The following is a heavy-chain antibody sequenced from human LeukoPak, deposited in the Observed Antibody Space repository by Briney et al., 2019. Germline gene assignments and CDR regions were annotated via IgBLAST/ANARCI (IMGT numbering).Heavy chain of an antibody. CDR2: IYIDGNT. CDR1: GFTVSRNY. V-gene: IGHV3-66*01. D-gene: IGHD5-24*01. Sequence: QPGGSLRLSSAASGFTVSRNYISWVRQAPGKGLEWVSVIYIDGNTYYADSVRGRFTISRDNSKNTVYLQMNSLRAEDTAVYYCARGDGYNFCDSWGQGTLVTVSS. CDR3: ARGDGYNFCDS. J-gene: IGHJ4*02.